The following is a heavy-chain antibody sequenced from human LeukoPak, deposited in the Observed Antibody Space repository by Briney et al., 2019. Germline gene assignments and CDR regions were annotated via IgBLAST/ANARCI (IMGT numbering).Heavy chain of an antibody. J-gene: IGHJ4*02. V-gene: IGHV3-23*01. CDR1: GFTFSSYV. D-gene: IGHD6-19*01. CDR2: ISGSGGST. Sequence: GGSLRLSCEASGFTFSSYVMSWVRQAPGKGLEWVSAISGSGGSTYYADSVKGRFTISRDNSKNTLYLQMNSLRAEDTAVYYCARDLSSGWYPEYYFDYWGQGNLVTVSS. CDR3: ARDLSSGWYPEYYFDY.